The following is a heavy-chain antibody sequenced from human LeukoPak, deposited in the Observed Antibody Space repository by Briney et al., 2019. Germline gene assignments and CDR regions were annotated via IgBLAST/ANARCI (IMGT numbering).Heavy chain of an antibody. CDR3: ARDSYGDYVDY. V-gene: IGHV3-48*04. Sequence: ETGGSLRLSCAASGFTFSDYSMNWVRQAPGKGLEWVSYISSSGSTIYYADSVKGRFTISRDNAKNSLYLQMNSLRAEDTAVYYCARDSYGDYVDYWGQGTLVTVSS. CDR1: GFTFSDYS. CDR2: ISSSGSTI. D-gene: IGHD4-17*01. J-gene: IGHJ4*02.